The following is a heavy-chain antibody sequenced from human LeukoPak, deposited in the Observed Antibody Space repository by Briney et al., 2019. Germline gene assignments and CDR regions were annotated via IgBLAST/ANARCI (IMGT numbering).Heavy chain of an antibody. CDR3: ARDLRLGYYDSSFPDY. CDR2: IWYDGSKK. V-gene: IGHV3-33*01. D-gene: IGHD3-22*01. CDR1: GFTFSSNG. J-gene: IGHJ4*02. Sequence: PGGSLRLSCAASGFTFSSNGMHWVRQGPGKGLEWVAVIWYDGSKKYYADSVKSRFTISRDNSKNTLYLQMNSLRAEDTAVYYCARDLRLGYYDSSFPDYWGQRTLVTVSS.